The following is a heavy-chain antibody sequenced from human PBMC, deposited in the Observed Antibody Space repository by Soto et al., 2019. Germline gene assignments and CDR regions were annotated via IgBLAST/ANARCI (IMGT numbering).Heavy chain of an antibody. CDR2: IGAADNP. D-gene: IGHD2-15*01. J-gene: IGHJ6*04. CDR1: GFTFSAYD. V-gene: IGHV3-13*05. Sequence: PGGSLRLSCSASGFTFSAYDMHWVRQTTGKGLEWVSAIGAADNPYYLGSVKGRFTISRENAKNSLYLQMNSLRAEDTAVYYCARAYSGRLPRRADYYFAMDVWGKGTTVTVSS. CDR3: ARAYSGRLPRRADYYFAMDV.